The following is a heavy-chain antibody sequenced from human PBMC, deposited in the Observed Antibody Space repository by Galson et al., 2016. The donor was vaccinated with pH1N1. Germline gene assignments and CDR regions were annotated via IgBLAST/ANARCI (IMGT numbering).Heavy chain of an antibody. CDR1: GFTFSDYY. Sequence: SLRLSCAASGFTFSDYYMTWIRRAPGKGLEWVSYISSSGYTIFYTDSAKGRFTISRDNAKNSLYLQMNSLRAEDTAVYYCAKGGRVGTEGYYYAMDVWGQGTTVTVSS. V-gene: IGHV3-11*01. CDR3: AKGGRVGTEGYYYAMDV. J-gene: IGHJ6*02. D-gene: IGHD1/OR15-1a*01. CDR2: ISSSGYTI.